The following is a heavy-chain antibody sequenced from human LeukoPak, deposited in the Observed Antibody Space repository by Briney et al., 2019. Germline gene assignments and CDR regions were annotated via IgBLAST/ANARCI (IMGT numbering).Heavy chain of an antibody. Sequence: SETLSLTCAVYGGSFSSYYWSWIRQPPGKGLEWIGYIYYSGSTNYNPSLKSRVTISVDTSKNQFSLKLSSVTAADTAVYYCARRSSGYAHAFDIWGQGTMATVSS. CDR2: IYYSGST. V-gene: IGHV4-59*01. J-gene: IGHJ3*02. D-gene: IGHD3-22*01. CDR3: ARRSSGYAHAFDI. CDR1: GGSFSSYY.